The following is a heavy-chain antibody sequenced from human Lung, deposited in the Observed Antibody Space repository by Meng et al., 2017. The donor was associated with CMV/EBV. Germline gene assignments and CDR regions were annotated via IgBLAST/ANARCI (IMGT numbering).Heavy chain of an antibody. V-gene: IGHV3-9*01. CDR2: ISWSSRAV. J-gene: IGHJ5*02. CDR3: AKGQGGGPSGGYFET. Sequence: GGSLRLXXAASGFTFDDYAMHWVRQAPGKGPEWVSGISWSSRAVVYADSLKGRFTVSRDNAKNSLYLQMNGLTREDTALYFCAKGQGGGPSGGYFETWGQGXLVTVSS. CDR1: GFTFDDYA. D-gene: IGHD1-26*01.